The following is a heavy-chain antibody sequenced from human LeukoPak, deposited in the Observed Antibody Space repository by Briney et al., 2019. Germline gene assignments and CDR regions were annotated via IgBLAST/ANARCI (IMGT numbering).Heavy chain of an antibody. J-gene: IGHJ4*02. Sequence: SETLSLTCTVSGGSISSYYWSWIRQPAGKGLEWIGYIYYSGSTNYNPSLKSRVTISVDTSKNQFSLKLSSVTAADTAVYYCARPTYSYGYDYWGQGTLVTVSS. CDR3: ARPTYSYGYDY. V-gene: IGHV4-59*08. CDR2: IYYSGST. D-gene: IGHD5-18*01. CDR1: GGSISSYY.